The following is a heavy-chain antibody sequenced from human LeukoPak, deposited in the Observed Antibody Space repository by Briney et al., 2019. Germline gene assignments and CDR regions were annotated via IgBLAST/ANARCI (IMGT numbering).Heavy chain of an antibody. Sequence: PSETLSLTCAVYGGSLSCYYWGWIRQPPGKGLEWIGEINHSGSTNYNPSLKSRVTISVDTSKNQFSLKLSSVTAADTAVYYCARGGYYYDTSGRDIWGQGTMVTVSS. CDR2: INHSGST. CDR3: ARGGYYYDTSGRDI. CDR1: GGSLSCYY. D-gene: IGHD3-22*01. V-gene: IGHV4-34*01. J-gene: IGHJ3*02.